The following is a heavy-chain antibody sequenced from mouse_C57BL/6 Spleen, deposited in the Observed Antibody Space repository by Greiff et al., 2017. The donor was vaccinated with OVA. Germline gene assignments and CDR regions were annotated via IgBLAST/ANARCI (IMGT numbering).Heavy chain of an antibody. CDR2: IYPRDGST. J-gene: IGHJ2*01. CDR1: GYTFTDHT. Sequence: VQLQQSDAELVKPGASVKLSCKVSGYTFTDHTIHWMKQRPEQGLEWIGYIYPRDGSTKYNEKFKDKATLTADKSSRTAYMQLNSLTSEDSAVYFCARGGYYGSSYFDYWGQGTTLTVSS. V-gene: IGHV1-78*01. CDR3: ARGGYYGSSYFDY. D-gene: IGHD1-1*01.